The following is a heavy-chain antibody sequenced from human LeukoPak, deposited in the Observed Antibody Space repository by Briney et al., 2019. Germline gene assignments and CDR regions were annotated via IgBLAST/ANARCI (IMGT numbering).Heavy chain of an antibody. CDR1: GFTFSSYA. CDR2: ISYDGSNK. V-gene: IGHV3-30*04. Sequence: GGSLRLSCAASGFTFSSYAMHWVRQAPGKGLEWVAVISYDGSNKYYADSVKGRFTISRDNSKNTLYLQMNSLRAEDTAVYYCARVTVTTFSPTDYMDVWGKGTMVTISS. CDR3: ARVTVTTFSPTDYMDV. J-gene: IGHJ6*03. D-gene: IGHD4-17*01.